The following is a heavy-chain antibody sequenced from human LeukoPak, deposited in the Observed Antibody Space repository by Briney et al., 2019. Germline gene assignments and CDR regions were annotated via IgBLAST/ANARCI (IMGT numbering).Heavy chain of an antibody. J-gene: IGHJ4*02. V-gene: IGHV3-30*18. CDR2: ISYDGSNK. D-gene: IGHD6-13*01. CDR1: EFTFSSYG. CDR3: ANSHSSSWAYFDY. Sequence: GGSPRLSCAASEFTFSSYGMHWVRQAPGKGLEWVAVISYDGSNKYYADSVKGRFTISRDDSKNTLYLEMNSLRAEDTAVYYCANSHSSSWAYFDYWGQGTLVTVSS.